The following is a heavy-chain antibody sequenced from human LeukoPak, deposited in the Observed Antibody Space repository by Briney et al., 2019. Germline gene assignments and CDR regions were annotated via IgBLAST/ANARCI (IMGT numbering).Heavy chain of an antibody. V-gene: IGHV3-23*01. CDR3: ARDFAGWRYFDL. Sequence: GGTLRLSCAASGFTFSSFDMSWVRQAPGEGLEWVSAISGSGGSTYNADSVKGRFTISRDNAKNSLYLQMNSLRAEDTAVYYCARDFAGWRYFDLWGRGTQVTVSS. CDR1: GFTFSSFD. CDR2: ISGSGGST. D-gene: IGHD3-9*01. J-gene: IGHJ2*01.